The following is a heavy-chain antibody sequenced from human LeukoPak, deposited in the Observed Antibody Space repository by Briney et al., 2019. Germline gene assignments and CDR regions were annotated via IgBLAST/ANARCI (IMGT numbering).Heavy chain of an antibody. CDR2: ISTTSGYI. J-gene: IGHJ4*02. D-gene: IGHD3-16*01. CDR1: GFTFSTYS. V-gene: IGHV3-21*01. CDR3: AREAGERDLPYDY. Sequence: GGSLRLSCAASGFTFSTYSMNWVRQAPGKGLEWVSSISTTSGYIYYADSVKGRFTISRDNAKNSLYLQMNSLRAEDTAVYYCAREAGERDLPYDYWGQGTLVTVSS.